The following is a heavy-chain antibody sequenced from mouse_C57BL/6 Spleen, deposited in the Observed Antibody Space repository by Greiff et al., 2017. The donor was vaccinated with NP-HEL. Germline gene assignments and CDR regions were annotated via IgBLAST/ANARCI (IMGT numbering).Heavy chain of an antibody. Sequence: QVQLQQPGAELVRPGSSVKLSCKASGYTFTSYWMDWVKQRPGQGLEWIGNIYPSDSETHYNQKFKDKATLTVDKSSSTAYMQLSSLTSEDSAVYYCARSAVVATSYCFDYWGQGTTLTVSS. J-gene: IGHJ2*01. D-gene: IGHD1-1*01. CDR2: IYPSDSET. CDR1: GYTFTSYW. V-gene: IGHV1-61*01. CDR3: ARSAVVATSYCFDY.